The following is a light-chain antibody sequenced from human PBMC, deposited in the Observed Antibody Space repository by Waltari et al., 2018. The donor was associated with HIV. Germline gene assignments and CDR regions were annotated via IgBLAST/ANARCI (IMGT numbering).Light chain of an antibody. Sequence: SYALTQPPSVSVAPGPTARITCGGNNIGSKSVHWYQQKPGQAPVLVASDDSDRPTGIPARFSCPNSGNTATLTISRVEAGDEADYYCQVWDSSSDHVVFGGGTKLTVL. V-gene: IGLV3-21*02. CDR2: DDS. J-gene: IGLJ2*01. CDR1: NIGSKS. CDR3: QVWDSSSDHVV.